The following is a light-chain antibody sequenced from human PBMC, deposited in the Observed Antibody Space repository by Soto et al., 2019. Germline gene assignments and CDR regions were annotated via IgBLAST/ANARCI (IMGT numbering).Light chain of an antibody. CDR3: AAWEDSLNGYV. Sequence: QSVLTQPPSASVTPGQRVTIYCSGSSSNIGSNTVNWYQQLPGTAPKLLIYSNNQRPSGVPDRFSGSKSGTSASLAISGLQSEDEADYYCAAWEDSLNGYVFGTGTKVTVL. CDR2: SNN. J-gene: IGLJ1*01. V-gene: IGLV1-44*01. CDR1: SSNIGSNT.